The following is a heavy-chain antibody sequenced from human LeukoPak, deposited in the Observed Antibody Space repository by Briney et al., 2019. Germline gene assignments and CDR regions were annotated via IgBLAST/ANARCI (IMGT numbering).Heavy chain of an antibody. CDR3: ASLGGGIYSGDYFDY. Sequence: GRSLRLSCAASGFTFSSYGMHWVRQAPGKGLEWVAVIWYDGSNKYYADSVKGRFTISRDNSKNTLYLQMNSLRAEDTAVYYCASLGGGIYSGDYFDYWGQGTLVTVSS. CDR1: GFTFSSYG. V-gene: IGHV3-33*01. CDR2: IWYDGSNK. D-gene: IGHD1-26*01. J-gene: IGHJ4*02.